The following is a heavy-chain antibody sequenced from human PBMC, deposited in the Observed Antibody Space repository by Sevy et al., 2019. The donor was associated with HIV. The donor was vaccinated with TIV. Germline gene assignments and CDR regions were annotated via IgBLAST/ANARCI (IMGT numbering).Heavy chain of an antibody. V-gene: IGHV5-51*01. CDR1: GDSFSRYW. CDR3: ATHRYCSDSTCYHYYYYGMEV. D-gene: IGHD2-2*01. J-gene: IGHJ6*02. CDR2: IYPEDSDT. Sequence: GESLKITCKGSGDSFSRYWIAWVRQMPGKGLEWMGIIYPEDSDTRYSPYFQGQVTISADKSLNTAYLQWSSLKASDTAMYYCATHRYCSDSTCYHYYYYGMEVWGQGTAVTVSS.